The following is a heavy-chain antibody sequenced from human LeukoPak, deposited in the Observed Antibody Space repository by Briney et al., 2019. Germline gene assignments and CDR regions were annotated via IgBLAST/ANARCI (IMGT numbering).Heavy chain of an antibody. CDR2: IYHSGST. V-gene: IGHV4-4*02. J-gene: IGHJ4*02. Sequence: SETLSLTCAVSGGSISSPKWWNWVRQPPGKGLEWIGEIYHSGSTYHNPSLKSRVTISVDKSKNQLSLKMRSVTAADTAVYFCASRPLASAGPLDYWGQGTQVTVSS. CDR1: GGSISSPKW. CDR3: ASRPLASAGPLDY. D-gene: IGHD6-13*01.